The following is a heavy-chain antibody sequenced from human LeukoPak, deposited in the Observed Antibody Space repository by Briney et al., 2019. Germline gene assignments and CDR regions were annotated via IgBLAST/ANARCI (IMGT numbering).Heavy chain of an antibody. CDR3: ARILSSAYYYDSSGYN. D-gene: IGHD3-22*01. CDR1: GGTFSSYA. J-gene: IGHJ4*02. Sequence: ASVKVSCKASGGTFSSYAISWVRQAPGQGLEWMGGIIPIFGTANYAQKFQGRVTITADESTSTAYMELSSPRSEDTAVYYCARILSSAYYYDSSGYNWGQGTLVTVSS. CDR2: IIPIFGTA. V-gene: IGHV1-69*13.